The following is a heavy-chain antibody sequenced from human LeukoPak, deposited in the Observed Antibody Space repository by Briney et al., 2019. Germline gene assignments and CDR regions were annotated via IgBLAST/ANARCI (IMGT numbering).Heavy chain of an antibody. CDR3: ARVSYDFWXGYYTDY. V-gene: IGHV3-48*01. Sequence: GGSLRLSCAASGFTFSSYSMNWVRQAPGKGLEWVSYISSISSTIYYADSVKGRFTISRDNAKNSLYLQMNSLRAEDTAVYYCARVSYDFWXGYYTDYWGXGXLXXVS. J-gene: IGHJ4*01. D-gene: IGHD3-3*01. CDR2: ISSISSTI. CDR1: GFTFSSYS.